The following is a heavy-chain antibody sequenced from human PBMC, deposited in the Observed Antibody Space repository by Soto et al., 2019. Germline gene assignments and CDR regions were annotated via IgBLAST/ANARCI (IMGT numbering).Heavy chain of an antibody. Sequence: QVQLVESGGGVVQPGRSLRLSCAASGFTFSSYGMHWVRQAPGKGLEWVAVIWYDGSNKYYADSVKGRFTISRDNSKNTLYLQMNSLRAEDTAVYYCARGWGGDYFDYWGQGTLVTVSS. D-gene: IGHD3-10*01. CDR3: ARGWGGDYFDY. CDR1: GFTFSSYG. CDR2: IWYDGSNK. J-gene: IGHJ4*02. V-gene: IGHV3-33*01.